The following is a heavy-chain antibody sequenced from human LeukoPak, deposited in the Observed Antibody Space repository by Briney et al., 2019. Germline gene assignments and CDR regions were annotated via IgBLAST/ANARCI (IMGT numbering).Heavy chain of an antibody. V-gene: IGHV5-51*01. CDR2: INPGSSDI. J-gene: IGHJ5*02. Sequence: GESLKISCKHSGYNFASQWIGWVRQMPGKGLEWMGNINPGSSDIVYTPSFQGQVSFSADKSTSTVFLQWGSLKASDTAMYYCSTRAFSDTSPVAWGQGTLVTVSS. D-gene: IGHD3-22*01. CDR1: GYNFASQW. CDR3: STRAFSDTSPVA.